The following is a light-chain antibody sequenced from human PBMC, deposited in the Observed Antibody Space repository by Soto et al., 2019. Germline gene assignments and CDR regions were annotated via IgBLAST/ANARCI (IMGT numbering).Light chain of an antibody. CDR2: DAS. V-gene: IGKV3-15*01. J-gene: IGKJ1*01. CDR1: QSVGSH. Sequence: ILMTQSPPTLSVSPGERAALSCRASQSVGSHLAWYQQKPGQVPRLLIYDASSRATGIPARFSASGSGTEFTLTTTSLQSEDLAVYYCQHYDSWRTFGQGTKVDIK. CDR3: QHYDSWRT.